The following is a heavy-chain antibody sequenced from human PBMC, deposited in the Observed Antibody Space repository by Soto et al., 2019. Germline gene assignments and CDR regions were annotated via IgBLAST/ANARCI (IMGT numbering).Heavy chain of an antibody. D-gene: IGHD2-15*01. CDR1: GGSISSSSYY. V-gene: IGHV4-39*01. J-gene: IGHJ6*03. Sequence: QLQLQESGPGLVKPSETLSLTCTVSGGSISSSSYYWGWIRQPPGKGLAWIGSIYYSGSTYYNPSLKSRVTISVDTSKNQFSLKLSSVTAADTAVYYCAREYCSGGSCYLGVYYYYYMDVWGKGTTVTVSS. CDR3: AREYCSGGSCYLGVYYYYYMDV. CDR2: IYYSGST.